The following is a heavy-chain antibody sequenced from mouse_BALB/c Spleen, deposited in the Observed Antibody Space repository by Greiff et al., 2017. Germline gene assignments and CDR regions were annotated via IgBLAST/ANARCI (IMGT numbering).Heavy chain of an antibody. CDR3: ARSVRQGYFDV. D-gene: IGHD2-14*01. CDR1: GFTFSSFG. Sequence: EVNVVESGGGLVQPGGSRKLSCAASGFTFSSFGMHWVRQAPEKGLEWVAYISSGSSTIYYADTVKGRFTISRDNPKNTLFLQMTSLRSEDTAMYYCARSVRQGYFDVWGAGTTVTVSS. CDR2: ISSGSSTI. V-gene: IGHV5-17*02. J-gene: IGHJ1*01.